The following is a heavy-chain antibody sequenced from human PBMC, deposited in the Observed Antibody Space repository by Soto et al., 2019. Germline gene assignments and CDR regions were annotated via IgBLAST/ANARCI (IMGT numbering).Heavy chain of an antibody. J-gene: IGHJ6*03. Sequence: ASVKVSCKASGYTFTSYYMHWVRQAPGQGLEWMGIIIPSGGSTSYAHKFQGRVTMTRDTSTSTVYMELSSLRSEDTAVYYCARAGDRSGYYMGYYYYYMDVWGKGTTVTVSS. CDR2: IIPSGGST. CDR1: GYTFTSYY. CDR3: ARAGDRSGYYMGYYYYYMDV. D-gene: IGHD3-3*01. V-gene: IGHV1-46*03.